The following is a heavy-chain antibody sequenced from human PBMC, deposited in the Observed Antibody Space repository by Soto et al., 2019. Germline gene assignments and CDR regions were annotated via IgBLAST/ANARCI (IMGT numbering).Heavy chain of an antibody. CDR3: VRGASLNFDY. Sequence: GGSLRLSCAASGFTFDDYGMSWVRQAPGKGLEWVSGVNWNGGSTGYADSVKGRFTISRDNAKNSLYLQMNSLRAEDTAFYYCVRGASLNFDYWGQGTLVTVSS. CDR2: VNWNGGST. V-gene: IGHV3-20*04. J-gene: IGHJ4*02. D-gene: IGHD1-26*01. CDR1: GFTFDDYG.